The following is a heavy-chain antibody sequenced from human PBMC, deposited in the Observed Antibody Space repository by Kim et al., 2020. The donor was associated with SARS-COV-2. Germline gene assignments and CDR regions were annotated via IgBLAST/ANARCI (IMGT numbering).Heavy chain of an antibody. V-gene: IGHV1-18*04. CDR3: ARDLRSATSPNITIFGVDRFYGMDV. CDR2: ISAYNGNT. CDR1: GYTFTSYG. Sequence: ASVKVSCKASGYTFTSYGISWVRQAPGQGLEWMGWISAYNGNTNYAQKLQGRVTMTTDTSTSTAYMELRSLRSDGTAVYYCARDLRSATSPNITIFGVDRFYGMDVWGQGTTVTVSS. D-gene: IGHD3-3*01. J-gene: IGHJ6*02.